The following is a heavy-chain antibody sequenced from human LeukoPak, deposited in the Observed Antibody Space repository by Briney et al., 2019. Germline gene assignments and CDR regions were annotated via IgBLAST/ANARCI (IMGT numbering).Heavy chain of an antibody. V-gene: IGHV3-48*01. J-gene: IGHJ4*02. CDR1: GFIFSTYS. CDR2: ISSSSDTI. Sequence: PGGSLRLSCAASGFIFSTYSMNWGRQAPGKGREWVSYISSSSDTIYYADSVKGRFTISRDNAKNSLYLQMNSLRAEDTAVYYCARGQYSSGPEDYWGQGTLVTVSS. CDR3: ARGQYSSGPEDY. D-gene: IGHD6-19*01.